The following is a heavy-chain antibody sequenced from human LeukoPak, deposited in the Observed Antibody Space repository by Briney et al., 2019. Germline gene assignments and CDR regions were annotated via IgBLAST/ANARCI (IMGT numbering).Heavy chain of an antibody. Sequence: SETLSLTCTVSGGSISSDSYYWAWIRQPPGKGLEWVASIYYSGSTYYNPSLKSRVTISVDTSRNQFSLKLSSVTAADTAVYYCASLAVAGLSEGYWGQGTLVIVSS. CDR2: IYYSGST. J-gene: IGHJ4*02. CDR1: GGSISSDSYY. CDR3: ASLAVAGLSEGY. D-gene: IGHD6-19*01. V-gene: IGHV4-39*01.